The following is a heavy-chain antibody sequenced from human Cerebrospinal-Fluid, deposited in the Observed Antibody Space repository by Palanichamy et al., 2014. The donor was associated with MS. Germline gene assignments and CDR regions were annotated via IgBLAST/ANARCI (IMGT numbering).Heavy chain of an antibody. Sequence: QLXGSGAPGTGEAFGDPVPHPALSLVAPSVVTTGGWIRQPPGKGLEWIGYIYYSGSTNYNPSLKSRVTISVDTSKNQFSLKLSSVTAADTAFYYCARVRSGWYYFDYWGQGTLLTVSS. J-gene: IGHJ4*02. CDR3: ARVRSGWYYFDY. CDR1: VAPSVVTT. CDR2: IYYSGST. V-gene: IGHV4-59*01. D-gene: IGHD6-19*01.